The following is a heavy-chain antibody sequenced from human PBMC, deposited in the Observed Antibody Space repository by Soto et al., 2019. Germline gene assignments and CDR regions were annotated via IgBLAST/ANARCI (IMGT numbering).Heavy chain of an antibody. Sequence: VQLVQSGSEVKKPGASVKVSCKASGFTFTSYGISWVRQAPGQGHEWMAWISIYNDNTKYAQKFQGRITMTTDTSTSTAYMELRSLRSDDTAVYYCARETYYFGSGTYDDGMDVWGQGTTVTVSS. V-gene: IGHV1-18*04. J-gene: IGHJ6*02. D-gene: IGHD3-10*01. CDR3: ARETYYFGSGTYDDGMDV. CDR1: GFTFTSYG. CDR2: ISIYNDNT.